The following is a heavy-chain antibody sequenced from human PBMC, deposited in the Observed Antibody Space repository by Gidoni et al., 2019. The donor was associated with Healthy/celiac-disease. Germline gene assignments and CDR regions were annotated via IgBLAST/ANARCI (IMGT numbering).Heavy chain of an antibody. V-gene: IGHV3-48*01. D-gene: IGHD2-2*02. CDR3: ARDCGLVGCYSALVH. Sequence: EVQLVESGGGLVQPGGSLRLSCAASGFTFSRYSMNWVRQAPGKGLELVSYISSSSSTIYYADSVKGRFTISRDNAKNSLYLQMNSLRAEDTAVYYCARDCGLVGCYSALVHWGQGTLVTVSS. CDR1: GFTFSRYS. J-gene: IGHJ4*02. CDR2: ISSSSSTI.